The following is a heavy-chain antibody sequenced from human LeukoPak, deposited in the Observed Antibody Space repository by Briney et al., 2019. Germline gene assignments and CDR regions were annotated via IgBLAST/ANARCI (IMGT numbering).Heavy chain of an antibody. CDR1: GFTFSSSC. CDR2: ISSSSSTI. CDR3: ARDRCTSTNCYFGY. D-gene: IGHD2-2*01. V-gene: IGHV3-48*02. Sequence: PGGSLRLSCAASGFTFSSSCMGWVRQAPGKGLEWVSYISSSSSTIYYAESVKGRFTISRETAKSSLYLQMNRLRDEDTAVYYCARDRCTSTNCYFGYWGQGTLVTVSS. J-gene: IGHJ4*02.